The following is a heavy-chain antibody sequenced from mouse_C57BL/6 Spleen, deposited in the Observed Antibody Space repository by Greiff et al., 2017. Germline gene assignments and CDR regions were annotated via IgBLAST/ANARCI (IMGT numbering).Heavy chain of an antibody. J-gene: IGHJ3*01. CDR3: ARTNYGSSSFAY. CDR1: GFTFTDYY. V-gene: IGHV7-3*01. CDR2: IRNKANGYTT. Sequence: EVKLMESGGGLVQPGGSLSLSCAASGFTFTDYYMSWVRQPPGKALEWLGFIRNKANGYTTEYSASVKGRFTISRDNSQSILYLQMNALRAEDRATYYCARTNYGSSSFAYWGQGTLVTVSA. D-gene: IGHD1-1*01.